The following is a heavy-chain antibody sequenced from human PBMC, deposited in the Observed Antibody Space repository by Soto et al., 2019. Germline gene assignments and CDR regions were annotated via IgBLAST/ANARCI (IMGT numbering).Heavy chain of an antibody. CDR3: ARGSTVIDCPDS. J-gene: IGHJ4*02. Sequence: QVQLQESGPGLVKPSGTLSLTCAVTSGSISSSNWWSWVRQPPGKGLEWIGQIWHSGSTDYNPSPKSRVTMSVDKSKNQFSLQVTSVTAADTAVTFCARGSTVIDCPDSWGRGTLVTVSS. CDR2: IWHSGST. D-gene: IGHD3-16*02. CDR1: SGSISSSNW. V-gene: IGHV4-4*02.